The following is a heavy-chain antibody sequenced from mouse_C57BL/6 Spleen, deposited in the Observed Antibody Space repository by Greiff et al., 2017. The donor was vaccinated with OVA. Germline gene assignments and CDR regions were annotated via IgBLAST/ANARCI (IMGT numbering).Heavy chain of an antibody. J-gene: IGHJ4*01. CDR3: TDSYGRYAMDY. D-gene: IGHD3-3*01. V-gene: IGHV1-18*01. Sequence: EVQLQQPGPELVKPGASVKIPCKASGYTFTDYYMDWVKQSHGKSLEWIGDINPNNGGTNYNQKFKGKATLTVDKSSSTAYMQLSSLTSEDTAVYYCTDSYGRYAMDYWGQGTSLTVSS. CDR2: INPNNGGT. CDR1: GYTFTDYY.